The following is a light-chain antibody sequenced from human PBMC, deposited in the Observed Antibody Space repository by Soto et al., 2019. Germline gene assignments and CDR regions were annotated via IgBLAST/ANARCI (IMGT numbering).Light chain of an antibody. J-gene: IGLJ3*02. Sequence: QSVLTQPASVSGSPGQSITISCTGTSSDIGAYNYVSWYQQHPGKAPKLIIYEVNNRPSGVSNRFSGSKSGNTASLTSSGLQPEDEADYHCSSYTGGSTYWIFGGGTKLTVL. CDR1: SSDIGAYNY. CDR2: EVN. CDR3: SSYTGGSTYWI. V-gene: IGLV2-14*01.